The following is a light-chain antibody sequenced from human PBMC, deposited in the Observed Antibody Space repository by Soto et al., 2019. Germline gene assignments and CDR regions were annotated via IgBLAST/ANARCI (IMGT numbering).Light chain of an antibody. CDR3: QHYNSYSEA. V-gene: IGKV1-5*03. J-gene: IGKJ1*01. CDR1: QTISSW. Sequence: DIQMTQSPSTLSASVGDRVTITFRASQTISSWLAWYQQKPGKAPKLLIYKASTLKSGVPSRFSGSGSGTEFTLTISSLQPDDFATYYCQHYNSYSEAFGQGTKVHIK. CDR2: KAS.